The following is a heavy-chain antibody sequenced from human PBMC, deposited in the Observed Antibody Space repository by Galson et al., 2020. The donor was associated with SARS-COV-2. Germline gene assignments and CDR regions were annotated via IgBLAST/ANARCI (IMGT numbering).Heavy chain of an antibody. CDR1: GYTFTNFA. Sequence: ASVKVSCKASGYTFTNFAIHWVRQAPGQSLEWMGWINAGNGNTRYSQKFQGRVTLTRDTSASTAYMELGSLRSEDTAIYYCARGEYSGRYLWLDPWGQGTLVTVSS. J-gene: IGHJ5*02. V-gene: IGHV1-3*01. CDR2: INAGNGNT. D-gene: IGHD1-26*01. CDR3: ARGEYSGRYLWLDP.